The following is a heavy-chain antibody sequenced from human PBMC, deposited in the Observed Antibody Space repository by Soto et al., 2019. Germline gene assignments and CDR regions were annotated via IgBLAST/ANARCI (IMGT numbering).Heavy chain of an antibody. CDR1: GGSISSYY. D-gene: IGHD2-15*01. J-gene: IGHJ6*02. CDR3: ARDNCTGGSCLYGMDV. CDR2: IYYSGST. Sequence: PSETLSLTCTVSGGSISSYYWSWIRQPPGKGLEWIGYIYYSGSTNYNPSLKSRVTISVDTSKNQFSLKLSSVTAADTAVYYCARDNCTGGSCLYGMDVWGQGTTVTVSS. V-gene: IGHV4-59*01.